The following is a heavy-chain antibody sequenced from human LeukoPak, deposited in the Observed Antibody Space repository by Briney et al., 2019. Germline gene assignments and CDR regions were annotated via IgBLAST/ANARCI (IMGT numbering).Heavy chain of an antibody. CDR3: ARAARGGSSWYGQSVYYFDY. V-gene: IGHV3-13*01. D-gene: IGHD6-13*01. CDR1: GFTFSSYD. CDR2: IGTAGDT. J-gene: IGHJ4*02. Sequence: GGSLRLSCAASGFTFSSYDMHWVRQATGKGLEWVSAIGTAGDTYYPGSVKGRFTISRENAKNSLYLQMNSLRAGDTAVYYCARAARGGSSWYGQSVYYFDYWGQGTLVTVSS.